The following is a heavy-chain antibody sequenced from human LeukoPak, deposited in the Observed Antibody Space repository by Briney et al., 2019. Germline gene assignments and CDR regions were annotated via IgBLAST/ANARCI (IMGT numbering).Heavy chain of an antibody. CDR3: TGETYYFDH. J-gene: IGHJ4*02. CDR2: INQDGSEK. V-gene: IGHV3-7*04. CDR1: GFPFSTFW. Sequence: HPGGSLRLSCAVSGFPFSTFWMSWVRQAPGKGLEWVANINQDGSEKYVDSVRGRFAISRDNAKNSLYLQMNSLRPEDTAMYYCTGETYYFDHWGQGALVTVSS.